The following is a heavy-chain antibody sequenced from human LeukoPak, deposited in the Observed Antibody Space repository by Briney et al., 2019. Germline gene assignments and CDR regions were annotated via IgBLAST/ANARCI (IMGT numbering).Heavy chain of an antibody. J-gene: IGHJ4*02. CDR3: ARDRAPQGY. Sequence: PSETLSLTCTVSGGSISSSSYYWGWIRQPPGKGLEWIGYIYYSGSTNYNPSLKSRVTISVDTSKNQFSLKLSSVTAADTAVYYCARDRAPQGYWGQGTLVTVSS. V-gene: IGHV4-61*01. CDR2: IYYSGST. CDR1: GGSISSSSYY.